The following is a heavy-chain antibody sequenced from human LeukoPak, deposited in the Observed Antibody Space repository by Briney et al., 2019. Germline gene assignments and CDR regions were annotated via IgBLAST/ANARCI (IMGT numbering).Heavy chain of an antibody. D-gene: IGHD2-2*02. CDR1: GFTVSNSY. CDR3: ARGYCTSSSCYNDY. J-gene: IGHJ4*02. Sequence: PGGSLRLSCAASGFTVSNSYLNWVRQAPGKGLEWVATMSFDVNNKYYAGSVRGRFTISRDNSKNTLYLQMNSLGAEDTAVYSCARGYCTSSSCYNDYWGQGTLVTVSS. V-gene: IGHV3-30*03. CDR2: MSFDVNNK.